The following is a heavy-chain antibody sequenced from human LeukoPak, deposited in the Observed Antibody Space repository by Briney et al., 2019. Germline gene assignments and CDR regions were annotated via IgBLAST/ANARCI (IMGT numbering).Heavy chain of an antibody. J-gene: IGHJ4*02. CDR3: ARDRYYYDSSGYYRPVYHFDY. D-gene: IGHD3-22*01. CDR1: GFTFSSYG. Sequence: GGSLRLSCAASGFTFSSYGMHWVRQAPGKGLEWVAVISYDGSNKYYADSVKGRFTISRDNSKNTLYLQMNSLRAEDTAVYYCARDRYYYDSSGYYRPVYHFDYWGQGTLVTVSS. CDR2: ISYDGSNK. V-gene: IGHV3-30*19.